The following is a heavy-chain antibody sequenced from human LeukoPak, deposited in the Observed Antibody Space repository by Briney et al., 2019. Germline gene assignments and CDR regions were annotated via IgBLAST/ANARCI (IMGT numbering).Heavy chain of an antibody. CDR2: ISSSSYI. Sequence: GGSLRLSCAASGFTFSSYSMNWVRQAPGKGLEWVSSISSSSYIYYADSVKGRSTISRDNAKNSLYLQMNSLRAEDTAVYYCARPQTYSSSWYDYWGQGTLVTVSS. CDR3: ARPQTYSSSWYDY. CDR1: GFTFSSYS. V-gene: IGHV3-21*01. J-gene: IGHJ4*02. D-gene: IGHD6-13*01.